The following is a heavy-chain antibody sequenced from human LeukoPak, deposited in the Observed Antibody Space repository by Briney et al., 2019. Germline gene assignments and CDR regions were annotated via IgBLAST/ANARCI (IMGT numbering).Heavy chain of an antibody. J-gene: IGHJ6*02. CDR3: ARLMVYASGSYYYGMDV. V-gene: IGHV6-1*01. Sequence: SQTLSLTCAISGDSVSSNSAAWHWIRQSPSRGLEWLGRTYYRSKWYNDYAVSVKSRITINLDTSKNQFSLQLNSVTPEDTAVYYCARLMVYASGSYYYGMDVWGQGTTVTVSS. D-gene: IGHD2-8*01. CDR1: GDSVSSNSAA. CDR2: TYYRSKWYN.